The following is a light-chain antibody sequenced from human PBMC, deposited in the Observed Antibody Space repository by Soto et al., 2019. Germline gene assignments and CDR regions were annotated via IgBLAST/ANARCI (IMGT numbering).Light chain of an antibody. Sequence: EIVLTQSPATLSLSPGARATLSGRSSQSVSSYLAWYQQKPGQAPRLLIYDASNRATGIPARFSGSGSGTDFTLTISSLEPEDFAVYYCQQRSNWPPITVGQGTRLEIK. CDR1: QSVSSY. CDR2: DAS. V-gene: IGKV3-11*01. J-gene: IGKJ5*01. CDR3: QQRSNWPPIT.